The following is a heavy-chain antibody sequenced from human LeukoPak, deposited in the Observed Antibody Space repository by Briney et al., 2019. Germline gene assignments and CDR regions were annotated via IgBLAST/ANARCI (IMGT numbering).Heavy chain of an antibody. D-gene: IGHD3-9*01. Sequence: GGSLRLSCAASGFTVSSNYMSWVRQAPGKGLEWVSVIYSGGSTYYADSVKGRFTISRDNSKNTLYLQMNSLRAEDTTVYYCARDNYDTDDDAFDIWGQGPMVTVSS. CDR1: GFTVSSNY. V-gene: IGHV3-66*01. J-gene: IGHJ3*02. CDR3: ARDNYDTDDDAFDI. CDR2: IYSGGST.